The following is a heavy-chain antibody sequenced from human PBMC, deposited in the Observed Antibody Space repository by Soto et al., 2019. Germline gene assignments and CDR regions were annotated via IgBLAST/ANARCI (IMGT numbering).Heavy chain of an antibody. D-gene: IGHD3-3*01. V-gene: IGHV3-11*01. CDR1: GFTFSDYY. Sequence: GGSLRLSCAASGFTFSDYYMSWIRQAPGKGLEWVSYISSSGSTIYYADSVKGRFTISRDNAKNSLYLQMNSLRAEDTAVYYCARGKYYDFWGGTFKKKRYYYYGMDVWGQGTTVTVSS. CDR2: ISSSGSTI. CDR3: ARGKYYDFWGGTFKKKRYYYYGMDV. J-gene: IGHJ6*02.